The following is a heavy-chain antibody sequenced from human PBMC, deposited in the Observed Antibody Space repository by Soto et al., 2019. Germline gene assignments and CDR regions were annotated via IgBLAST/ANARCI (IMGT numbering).Heavy chain of an antibody. CDR3: ARHGAYSTSVYYYYGMDV. J-gene: IGHJ6*02. CDR2: SNYGGPT. Sequence: SETLSLTCTVSGGAISSTVYYWGWIRQPPGKGLEWIGSSNYGGPTYYSPSLQSRVTISLDTAKNHFSLNLRSVTAADTAVYYCARHGAYSTSVYYYYGMDVWGQGTTVTVSS. V-gene: IGHV4-39*01. D-gene: IGHD6-13*01. CDR1: GGAISSTVYY.